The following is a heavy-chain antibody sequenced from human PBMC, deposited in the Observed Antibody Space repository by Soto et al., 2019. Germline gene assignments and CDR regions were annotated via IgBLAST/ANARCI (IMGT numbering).Heavy chain of an antibody. V-gene: IGHV3-74*01. Sequence: SLRLSCAASGFTFSSYWMHWVRQAPGKGLVWVSRINSDGSSTSYADSVKGRFTISRDNAKNTLYLQMNSLRAEDTAVYYCASNPPGSDWYFDLWGRGTLVTVSS. CDR1: GFTFSSYW. CDR3: ASNPPGSDWYFDL. D-gene: IGHD5-12*01. J-gene: IGHJ2*01. CDR2: INSDGSST.